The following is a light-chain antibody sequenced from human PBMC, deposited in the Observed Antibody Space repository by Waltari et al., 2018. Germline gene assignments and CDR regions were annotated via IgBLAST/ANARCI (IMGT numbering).Light chain of an antibody. CDR3: CSFAGSTTWV. Sequence: QSALTQPASVSGSPGQSITISCTGTLSAIGTYHLVLWCRQLPGQAPQLIIYEVTKRPSGVSHRFSASKSGNSASLTISGLQAEDEADYYCCSFAGSTTWVFGGGTTVTVL. V-gene: IGLV2-23*02. CDR2: EVT. CDR1: LSAIGTYHL. J-gene: IGLJ3*02.